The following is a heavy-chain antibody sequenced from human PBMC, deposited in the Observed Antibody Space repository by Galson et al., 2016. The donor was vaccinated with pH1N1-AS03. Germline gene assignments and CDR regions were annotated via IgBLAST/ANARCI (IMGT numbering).Heavy chain of an antibody. CDR1: GFTFSTFA. Sequence: SLRLSCAASGFTFSTFAMSWVRRAPGKGLEWVSLIRGTSQITYYADSVKGRFTISKANSKSTLFLQMNSLRAEDTAIYYCAGLSGRVPTEYYFASWGQGTLFAVSS. CDR2: IRGTSQIT. V-gene: IGHV3-23*01. CDR3: AGLSGRVPTEYYFAS. D-gene: IGHD1-26*01. J-gene: IGHJ4*02.